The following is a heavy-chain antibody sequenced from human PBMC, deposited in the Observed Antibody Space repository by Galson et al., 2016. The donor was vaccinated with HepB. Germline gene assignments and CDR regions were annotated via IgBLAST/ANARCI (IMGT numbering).Heavy chain of an antibody. V-gene: IGHV3-30*03. D-gene: IGHD7-27*01. CDR3: AHLTIWEKWSVP. CDR2: ISHDGHNE. CDR1: GFTFNAYA. Sequence: SLRLSCAASGFTFNAYAMSWVRQSPGKGLEWVSLISHDGHNEHLIDSVKGRFTLTRDNSKSILYLQMDRLRPEDTATYYCAHLTIWEKWSVPWGQGTLVTVSS. J-gene: IGHJ5*02.